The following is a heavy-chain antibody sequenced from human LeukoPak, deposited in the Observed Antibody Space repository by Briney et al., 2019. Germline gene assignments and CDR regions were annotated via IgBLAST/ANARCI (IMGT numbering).Heavy chain of an antibody. CDR3: AKGGYEYDSSGHNYFDY. D-gene: IGHD3-22*01. CDR1: GFTVSSNS. J-gene: IGHJ4*02. Sequence: GGSLRLSCTVSGFTVSSNSMSWVRQAPGKGLEWVSFIYSDNTHYSDSVEGRFTISRDNSKNTLYLQMNSLRAEDTAVYYCAKGGYEYDSSGHNYFDYWGQGSQVTVSS. CDR2: IYSDNT. V-gene: IGHV3-66*03.